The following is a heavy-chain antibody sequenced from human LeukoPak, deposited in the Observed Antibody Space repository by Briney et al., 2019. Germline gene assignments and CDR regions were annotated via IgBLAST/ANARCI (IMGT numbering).Heavy chain of an antibody. J-gene: IGHJ4*02. Sequence: GASVKVSCKSSGNTFTSYGISWVRQAPGQGLEWMGWISAYNGNANYAQKLQGRVTMTTDTSTTTAYMELRSLRSDDTAVYYCARERGYDSWSGSRVLFDHWGQGTLVTVSS. CDR1: GNTFTSYG. D-gene: IGHD3-3*01. CDR3: ARERGYDSWSGSRVLFDH. CDR2: ISAYNGNA. V-gene: IGHV1-18*01.